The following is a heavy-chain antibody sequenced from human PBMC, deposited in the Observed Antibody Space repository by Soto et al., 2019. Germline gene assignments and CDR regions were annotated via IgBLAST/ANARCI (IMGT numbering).Heavy chain of an antibody. D-gene: IGHD1-26*01. CDR1: GGTFSSYA. CDR3: ARDWVIVGATTGDY. CDR2: IIPIFGTA. Sequence: QVQLVQSGAEVKKPGSSVKVSCKASGGTFSSYAISWVRQAPGQGLEWMGGIIPIFGTANYAQKCQGRVTITADKATSTAYMELSSLRTEDTAGYYWARDWVIVGATTGDYWGQGTLVTVSS. V-gene: IGHV1-69*06. J-gene: IGHJ4*02.